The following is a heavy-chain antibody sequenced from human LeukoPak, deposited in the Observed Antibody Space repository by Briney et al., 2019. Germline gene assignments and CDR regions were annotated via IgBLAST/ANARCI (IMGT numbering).Heavy chain of an antibody. J-gene: IGHJ3*02. D-gene: IGHD6-13*01. CDR3: ARVFSSSWSEDI. V-gene: IGHV1-69*06. Sequence: SVKVSCKASGGTFSSYAISWVRQAPGQGLEWMGGIIPIFGTANYAQKFQGRVTITADKSTSTAYMELSSLRSEDTAVYYCARVFSSSWSEDIWGQGTMVTVSS. CDR1: GGTFSSYA. CDR2: IIPIFGTA.